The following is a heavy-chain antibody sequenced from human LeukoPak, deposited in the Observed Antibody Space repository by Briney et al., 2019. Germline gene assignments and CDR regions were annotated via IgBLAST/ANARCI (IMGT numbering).Heavy chain of an antibody. Sequence: SETLSLTCTVSGSSISRYYWSWIRQPPGKGLEWIGYIYSSGSTNYNPSLKSRVTISVDTSKNQFSLQLNSVTATDTAVYYCARHLVVGDTAFDSWGQGTLVTVSS. D-gene: IGHD2-15*01. CDR1: GSSISRYY. CDR3: ARHLVVGDTAFDS. V-gene: IGHV4-59*08. CDR2: IYSSGST. J-gene: IGHJ4*02.